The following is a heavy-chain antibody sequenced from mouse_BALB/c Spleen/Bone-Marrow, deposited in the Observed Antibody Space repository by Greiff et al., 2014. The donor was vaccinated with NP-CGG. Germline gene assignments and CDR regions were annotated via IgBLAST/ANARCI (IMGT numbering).Heavy chain of an antibody. CDR2: IDPANGNT. CDR3: ATTDSSGVFAY. D-gene: IGHD3-2*01. J-gene: IGHJ3*01. Sequence: EVQLQQSGAELVKPGASVKLSCTASGFNIKDTYMHWVKQRPEQGLEWIGRIDPANGNTKYDPKFQGKATITADTSSNTAYLQLSSLTSEDTAVYDCATTDSSGVFAYWGQGTLVTVSA. CDR1: GFNIKDTY. V-gene: IGHV14-3*02.